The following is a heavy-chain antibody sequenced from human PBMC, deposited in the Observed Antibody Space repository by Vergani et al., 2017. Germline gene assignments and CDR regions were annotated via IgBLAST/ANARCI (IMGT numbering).Heavy chain of an antibody. CDR2: TWYDGNNK. Sequence: VQLLESGGDLVQPGGSLRLSCAASGFTFNQYGMHWVRQAPCKGLEWVAVTWYDGNNKQYADSVKGRFTISRDNSKSTMYLQMNSLRDEDTGVYYCARDLRLLYNRFDPWGQGTLVTVSS. CDR1: GFTFNQYG. V-gene: IGHV3-33*01. J-gene: IGHJ5*02. CDR3: ARDLRLLYNRFDP. D-gene: IGHD1-14*01.